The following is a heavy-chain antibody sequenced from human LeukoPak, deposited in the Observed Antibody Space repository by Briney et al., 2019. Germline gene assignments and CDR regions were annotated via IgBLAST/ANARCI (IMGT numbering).Heavy chain of an antibody. CDR3: ARDARCHSGTHASYGPYFDY. J-gene: IGHJ4*02. D-gene: IGHD2-21*01. CDR2: IRGSSTTI. CDR1: GFSFSTSS. Sequence: GGSLRLSCAASGFSFSTSSMSWVRQTPGKGLEWISYIRGSSTTIYYADSVKGRFTISRDNARNSLYLQMNDLRAEDTGVYFCARDARCHSGTHASYGPYFDYWGQGSLVTVSS. V-gene: IGHV3-48*01.